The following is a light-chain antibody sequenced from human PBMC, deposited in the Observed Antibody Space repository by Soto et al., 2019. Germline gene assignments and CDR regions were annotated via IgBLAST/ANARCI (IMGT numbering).Light chain of an antibody. J-gene: IGKJ5*01. V-gene: IGKV3-11*01. CDR2: DAS. CDR3: LQRSDWPIT. CDR1: QSLSTY. Sequence: ERVMTQSPATLSVSPGKRATLSCRASQSLSTYLAWYQQKPGQAPRLLIYDASTRATGIPARFSGSGSGTDFTLTISYLEPEDFAVYYCLQRSDWPITFGQGTRLEIK.